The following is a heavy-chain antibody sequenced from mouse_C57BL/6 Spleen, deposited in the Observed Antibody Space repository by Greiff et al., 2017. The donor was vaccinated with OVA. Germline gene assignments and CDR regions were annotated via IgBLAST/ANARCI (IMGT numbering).Heavy chain of an antibody. V-gene: IGHV1-53*01. CDR1: GYTFTSYW. D-gene: IGHD2-3*01. Sequence: QVQLQQPGTELVKPGASVKLSCKASGYTFTSYWMHWVKQRPGQGLEWIGNINPCNGGTNYNEKFKSKSTLTVDKSSSTAYMQLSSLTSADSAVYYCARGDLDGYYLGCWGQGALVTVS. CDR2: INPCNGGT. CDR3: ARGDLDGYYLGC. J-gene: IGHJ3*01.